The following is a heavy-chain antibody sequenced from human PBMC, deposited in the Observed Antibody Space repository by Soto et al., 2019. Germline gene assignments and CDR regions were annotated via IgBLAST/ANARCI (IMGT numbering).Heavy chain of an antibody. J-gene: IGHJ6*02. CDR1: GYTFSSNA. CDR3: ATTVRNYYYGMDV. D-gene: IGHD4-17*01. V-gene: IGHV1-3*01. Sequence: ASVKVSCKASGYTFSSNAMHWVRQAPGQRLEWMGWINAGNGNTRYSQKFQGRVTITRDTSVSTAYMELSSLRSDDTAVYYCATTVRNYYYGMDVWGQGTTVTVSS. CDR2: INAGNGNT.